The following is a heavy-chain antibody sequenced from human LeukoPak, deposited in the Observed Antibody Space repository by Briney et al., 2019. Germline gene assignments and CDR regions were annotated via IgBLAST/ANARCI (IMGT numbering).Heavy chain of an antibody. CDR1: GFTFSRYY. V-gene: IGHV3-74*01. CDR2: INSDGSST. CDR3: TRVFVGDEYSSSGY. J-gene: IGHJ4*02. Sequence: GGPLRLSCAASGFTFSRYYMHWVRPAPGKGLVGVSRINSDGSSTTYADSVKGRFNISRDNVKNTLYLQMNSLKVEDTAVYYCTRVFVGDEYSSSGYWGQGPLVTVSS. D-gene: IGHD6-13*01.